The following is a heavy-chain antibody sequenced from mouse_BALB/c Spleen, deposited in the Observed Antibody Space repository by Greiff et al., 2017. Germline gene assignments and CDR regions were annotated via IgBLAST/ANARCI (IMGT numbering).Heavy chain of an antibody. Sequence: VQLQQSGAELAKPGASVKMSCKASGYTFTSYWMHWVKQRPGQGLEWIGYINPSTGYTEYNQKFKDKATLTADKSSSTAYMQLSSLTSEDSAVYYCARRGIALVFDVWGAGTTVTVSS. D-gene: IGHD6-1*01. CDR1: GYTFTSYW. V-gene: IGHV1-7*01. CDR3: ARRGIALVFDV. J-gene: IGHJ1*01. CDR2: INPSTGYT.